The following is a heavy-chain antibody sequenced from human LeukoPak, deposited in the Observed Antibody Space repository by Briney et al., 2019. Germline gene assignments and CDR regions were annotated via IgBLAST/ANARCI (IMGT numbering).Heavy chain of an antibody. CDR1: GFTFSTYN. J-gene: IGHJ4*02. CDR2: ISSSSRTI. CDR3: ARAGGSSSWDPFDY. Sequence: GGSLRLSCAASGFTFSTYNMNWVRQAPGKGLEWVSYISSSSRTIFYADSLKGRFTISRVNAKNSLYLQMNSLRAEDTAVYYCARAGGSSSWDPFDYWGQGTLVTVSS. V-gene: IGHV3-48*01. D-gene: IGHD6-13*01.